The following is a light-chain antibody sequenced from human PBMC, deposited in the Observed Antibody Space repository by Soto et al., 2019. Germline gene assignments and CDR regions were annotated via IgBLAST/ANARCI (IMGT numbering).Light chain of an antibody. CDR2: DAS. J-gene: IGKJ2*01. CDR1: QSISRW. V-gene: IGKV1-5*01. Sequence: DIQMTQSPSTLSASVGDSVTITCRASQSISRWLAWYQQRPGKAPKLLIYDASTLESGVPSRFSGSGSGTEFTLTIRSLQPDDLSTYYYHQYNSYSFGQGTKLEIK. CDR3: HQYNSYS.